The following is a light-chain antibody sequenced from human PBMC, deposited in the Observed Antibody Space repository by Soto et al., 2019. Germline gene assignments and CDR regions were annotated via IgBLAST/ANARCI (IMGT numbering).Light chain of an antibody. CDR1: SSDVGGYDF. CDR2: EVS. V-gene: IGLV2-14*01. Sequence: QLVLTQPASVPGSPGQSITISCTGSSSDVGGYDFVSWYQHHPGKAPKLIIYEVSNRPSGVSNRFSGFKSGNTASLTISGLQAEDEADYYCSSYTSSDSLVFGGGTKLTVL. J-gene: IGLJ2*01. CDR3: SSYTSSDSLV.